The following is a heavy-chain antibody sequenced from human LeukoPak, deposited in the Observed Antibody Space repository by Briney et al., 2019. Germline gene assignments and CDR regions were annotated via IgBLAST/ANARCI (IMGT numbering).Heavy chain of an antibody. CDR1: GGSISSSSYY. J-gene: IGHJ4*02. Sequence: SETLSLTCTVSGGSISSSSYYWGWIRQPPGKGLEWIGSIYYSGSAYYNPSLKSRVTISVDTSKNQFSLKLSSVTAADTAVYYCALDNDYGDYGLGYWGQGTLVTVSS. CDR3: ALDNDYGDYGLGY. V-gene: IGHV4-39*07. CDR2: IYYSGSA. D-gene: IGHD4-17*01.